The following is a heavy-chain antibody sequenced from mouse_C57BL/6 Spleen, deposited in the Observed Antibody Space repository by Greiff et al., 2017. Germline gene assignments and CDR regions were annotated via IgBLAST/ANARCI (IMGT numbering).Heavy chain of an antibody. CDR3: ARGYGHLDY. CDR2: INPSSGYT. CDR1: GYTFTSYT. V-gene: IGHV1-4*01. D-gene: IGHD1-1*02. Sequence: VVESGAELARPGASVKMSCKASGYTFTSYTMHWVKQRPGQGLEWIGYINPSSGYTKYNQKFKDKATLTADKSSSTAYMQLSSLTSEDSAVYYCARGYGHLDYWGQGTTLTVSS. J-gene: IGHJ2*01.